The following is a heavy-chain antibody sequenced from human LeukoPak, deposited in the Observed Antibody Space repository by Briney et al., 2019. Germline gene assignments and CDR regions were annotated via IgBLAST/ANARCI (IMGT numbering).Heavy chain of an antibody. CDR1: GGSISSSSYY. V-gene: IGHV4-39*07. J-gene: IGHJ6*03. CDR3: AREPIQYYYYYMDV. Sequence: PSETLSLTCTVSGGSISSSSYYWGWIRQPPGKGLEWIGSIYYSGSTYYNPSLKSRVTISVDTSKNQFSLKLSSVTAADTAVYYSAREPIQYYYYYMDVWGKGTTVTVSS. CDR2: IYYSGST.